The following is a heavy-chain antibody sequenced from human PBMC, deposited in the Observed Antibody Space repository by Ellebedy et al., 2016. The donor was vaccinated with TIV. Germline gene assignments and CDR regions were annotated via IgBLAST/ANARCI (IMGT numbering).Heavy chain of an antibody. Sequence: GESLKISCAASGFSVSSYFMNWVRQAPGKGLEWVSIIYKDGCTNYTDSVEGRFTISRDNSENTVYLQMNSLRAEETAVYYCARDPGGGGNFGDNWFDPWGQGILVTVSS. CDR3: ARDPGGGGNFGDNWFDP. J-gene: IGHJ5*02. CDR1: GFSVSSYF. CDR2: IYKDGCT. V-gene: IGHV3-66*01. D-gene: IGHD1-1*01.